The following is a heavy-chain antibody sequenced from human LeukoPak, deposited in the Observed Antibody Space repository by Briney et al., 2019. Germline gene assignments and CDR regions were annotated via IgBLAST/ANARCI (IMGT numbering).Heavy chain of an antibody. Sequence: PSQTLSLTCTVSGGSISSYYWSWIRQPAGKGLEWIGRIYTSGSTNYNPSLKSRVTISVDASKNQFSLKLSSVTAADTAVYYCARASLVGASNWFDPWGQGTLVTVSS. CDR3: ARASLVGASNWFDP. CDR2: IYTSGST. J-gene: IGHJ5*02. CDR1: GGSISSYY. D-gene: IGHD1-26*01. V-gene: IGHV4-4*07.